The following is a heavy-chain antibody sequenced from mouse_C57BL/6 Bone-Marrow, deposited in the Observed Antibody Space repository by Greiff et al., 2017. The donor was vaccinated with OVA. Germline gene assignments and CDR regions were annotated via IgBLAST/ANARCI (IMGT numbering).Heavy chain of an antibody. Sequence: EVMLVESGGGLVQPGGSLKLSCAASGFTFSDYGMAWVRQAPRKGPEWVAFISNLAYSIYYADTVTGRFTISRENAKHTLYLEMSSLRSEDTAMYYCARRSFINAMDYWGQGTSVTGSS. CDR1: GFTFSDYG. CDR3: ARRSFINAMDY. CDR2: ISNLAYSI. J-gene: IGHJ4*01. V-gene: IGHV5-15*01. D-gene: IGHD1-1*01.